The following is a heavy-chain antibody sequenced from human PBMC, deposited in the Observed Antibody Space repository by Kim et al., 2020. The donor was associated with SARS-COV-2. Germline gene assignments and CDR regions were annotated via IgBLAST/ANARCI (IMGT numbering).Heavy chain of an antibody. CDR1: GDSVSTNSAA. Sequence: SQTLSLTCAISGDSVSTNSAAWTWIRQSPSRGLEWLGRTYYRSKWYNDYAISVKSRITINPDTSKNQFSLQLNSVTPEDTAVYYCARVIRGSFDNWGQGTLVTVSS. V-gene: IGHV6-1*01. D-gene: IGHD3-10*01. CDR3: ARVIRGSFDN. J-gene: IGHJ4*02. CDR2: TYYRSKWYN.